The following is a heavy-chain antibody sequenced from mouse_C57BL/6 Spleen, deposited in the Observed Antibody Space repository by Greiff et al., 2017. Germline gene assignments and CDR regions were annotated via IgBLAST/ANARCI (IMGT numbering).Heavy chain of an antibody. V-gene: IGHV1-82*01. CDR1: GYAFSSSW. Sequence: QVQLQQSGPELVKPGASVKISCKASGYAFSSSWMNWVKQRPGKGLEWIGRIYPGDGDTNYNGKFKGKATLTADKSSSTAYMQLSSLTSEDSAVYFCARERGDYFDYWGQGTTLTVSS. J-gene: IGHJ2*01. CDR3: ARERGDYFDY. CDR2: IYPGDGDT.